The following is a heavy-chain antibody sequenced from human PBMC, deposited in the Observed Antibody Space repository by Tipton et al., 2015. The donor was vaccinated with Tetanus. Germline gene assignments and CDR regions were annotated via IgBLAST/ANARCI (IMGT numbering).Heavy chain of an antibody. D-gene: IGHD1-26*01. J-gene: IGHJ4*02. V-gene: IGHV4-61*08. Sequence: LRLSCTVSGDSLRTGDRNWSWIRQPPGKGLEWIGHIFHSGSTNYNPSLKSRVTMSIDTSERQFSLKLTSVTSADTAVYYCAKVVGWGDYFDSWGQGILVTVSS. CDR1: GDSLRTGDRN. CDR2: IFHSGST. CDR3: AKVVGWGDYFDS.